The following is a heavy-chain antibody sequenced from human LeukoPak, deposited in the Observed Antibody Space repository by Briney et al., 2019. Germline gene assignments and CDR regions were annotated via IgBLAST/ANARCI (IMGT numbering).Heavy chain of an antibody. CDR2: ISSSSGTI. J-gene: IGHJ1*01. CDR1: GSTFSTYS. CDR3: AKDSDYYHSSGYYYAYFQH. D-gene: IGHD3-22*01. V-gene: IGHV3-48*02. Sequence: PGGSLRLSCAASGSTFSTYSMNWVRQAPGKGLEWVSYISSSSGTIYYADSVKGRFTISRDNAKNSLYLQMNSLRDEDTAVYYCAKDSDYYHSSGYYYAYFQHWGQGTLVTVSS.